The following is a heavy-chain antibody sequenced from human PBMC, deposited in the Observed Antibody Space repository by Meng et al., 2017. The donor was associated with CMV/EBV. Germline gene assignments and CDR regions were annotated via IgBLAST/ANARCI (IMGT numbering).Heavy chain of an antibody. D-gene: IGHD5-24*01. J-gene: IGHJ4*02. CDR1: GFTFSSYS. V-gene: IGHV3-21*01. Sequence: EVQLVGSXXXXXKPXGXXXLSXSXSGFTFSSYSMNWVRQAPGKGLEWVSSISSSSSYIYYADSVKGRFTISRDNAKNSLYLQMNSLRAEDTAVYYCARDRVEMATINYFDYWGQGTLVTVSS. CDR2: ISSSSSYI. CDR3: ARDRVEMATINYFDY.